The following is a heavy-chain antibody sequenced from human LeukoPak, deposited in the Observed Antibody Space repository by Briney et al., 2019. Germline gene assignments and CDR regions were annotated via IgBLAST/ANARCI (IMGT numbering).Heavy chain of an antibody. D-gene: IGHD6-13*01. J-gene: IGHJ4*02. CDR1: GFTVSRNY. Sequence: GGSLRLSCAASGFTVSRNYMSWVRQAPGKGLEWVSVIYSGGSTYYADSVKGRFTISRDNSKNTLYLQMNSLRAEDTAVYYCAVQRTLWQQVLDHWGQGVLVTVSS. CDR3: AVQRTLWQQVLDH. CDR2: IYSGGST. V-gene: IGHV3-53*01.